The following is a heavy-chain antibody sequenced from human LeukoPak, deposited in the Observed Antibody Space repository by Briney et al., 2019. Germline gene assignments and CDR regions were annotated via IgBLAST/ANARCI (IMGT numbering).Heavy chain of an antibody. CDR1: GDSISSSSYY. J-gene: IGHJ5*02. CDR2: IYYNGMT. CDR3: ARRSGRTPNYFDP. V-gene: IGHV4-39*01. D-gene: IGHD6-25*01. Sequence: SETLSLTCTVSGDSISSSSYYWAWIRQPPGKGLEWIGAIYYNGMTFYNPSIESGVTISVDTSKNQFSLKLTAVTAADTAVYYCARRSGRTPNYFDPWGQGTLVTVSS.